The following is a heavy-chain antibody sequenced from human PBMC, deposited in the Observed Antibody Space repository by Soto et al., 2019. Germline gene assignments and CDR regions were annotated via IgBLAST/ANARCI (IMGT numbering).Heavy chain of an antibody. V-gene: IGHV3-23*01. Sequence: GGSLRLSCAASGFTFSSYAMSWVRQAPGKGLEWVSAISGSGGSTYYADSVKGRFTISRDNSKNTLYLQMNSLRAEDTAVYYCAKGVDEDYYYYYMDVWGKGTTVTVSS. D-gene: IGHD2-15*01. CDR1: GFTFSSYA. CDR3: AKGVDEDYYYYYMDV. J-gene: IGHJ6*03. CDR2: ISGSGGST.